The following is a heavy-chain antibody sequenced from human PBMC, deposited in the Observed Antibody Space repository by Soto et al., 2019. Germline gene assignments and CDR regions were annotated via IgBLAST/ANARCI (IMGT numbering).Heavy chain of an antibody. V-gene: IGHV4-30-4*01. CDR1: GDSISSGNKY. J-gene: IGHJ6*02. D-gene: IGHD3-16*01. CDR2: IFSSGTT. CDR3: ARVPSPFDYYYAMDV. Sequence: PSETLSLTCTVSGDSISSGNKYWSWIRQPPGKGLEWIGYIFSSGTTYYNPSLKSRLTMSLDTSQNQFSLKLNSVTDAGTAVYYCARVPSPFDYYYAMDVWGQGTTVTVSS.